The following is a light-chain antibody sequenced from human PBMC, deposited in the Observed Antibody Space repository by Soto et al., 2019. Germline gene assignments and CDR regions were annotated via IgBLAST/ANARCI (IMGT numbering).Light chain of an antibody. Sequence: DIQMTQSPSTLSASVGDRVTITCRASQNIDRWLAWYQQKPGKAPNLLIYGASNLESGVPSRFSGSGSGTEFTFTISSLRPDDFATYYCQQYNSYPWTFGQGTKVEIK. V-gene: IGKV1-5*03. CDR1: QNIDRW. J-gene: IGKJ1*01. CDR2: GAS. CDR3: QQYNSYPWT.